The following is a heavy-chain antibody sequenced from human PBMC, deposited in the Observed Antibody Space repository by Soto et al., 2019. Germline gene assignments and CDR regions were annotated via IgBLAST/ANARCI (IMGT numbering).Heavy chain of an antibody. CDR1: GYTFTSYY. V-gene: IGHV1-46*01. CDR3: ARDGGSGGPFDI. J-gene: IGHJ3*02. CDR2: INPSGGST. Sequence: QVQLVQSGAEVKKPGASVKVSCKASGYTFTSYYMHWVRQAPRQGLEWMGIINPSGGSTSYAQKFQGRVTMTRDTSTSTVYMELSSLRSEDTAVYYCARDGGSGGPFDIWGQGTMVTVSS. D-gene: IGHD2-15*01.